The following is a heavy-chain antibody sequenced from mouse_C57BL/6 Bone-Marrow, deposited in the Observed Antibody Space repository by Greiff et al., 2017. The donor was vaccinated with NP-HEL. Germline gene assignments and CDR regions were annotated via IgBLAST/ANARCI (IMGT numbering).Heavy chain of an antibody. J-gene: IGHJ2*01. Sequence: VQLQQSGPVLVKPGASVKLSCKASGYTFTDYYMNWVKQSHGKSLEWIGVINPYNGGTSSNQKFKGKATLTVDTSSSTASLQLTSLTSADSAVYYCTRGGGPPGGFDYWGQGTTLTVSS. V-gene: IGHV1-19*01. CDR1: GYTFTDYY. CDR2: INPYNGGT. CDR3: TRGGGPPGGFDY.